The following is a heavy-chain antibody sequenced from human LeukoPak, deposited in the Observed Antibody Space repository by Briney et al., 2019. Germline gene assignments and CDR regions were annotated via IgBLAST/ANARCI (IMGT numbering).Heavy chain of an antibody. D-gene: IGHD3-16*02. CDR3: VVMITFGGVIPEYYFDY. V-gene: IGHV4-59*01. Sequence: SETLSLTCTVSGGSISSYYWSWIRQPPGKGLGWIGYIYYSGSTNYNPSLKSRVTISVDTSKNQFSLKLSSVTAADTAVYYCVVMITFGGVIPEYYFDYWGQGTLVTVSS. CDR1: GGSISSYY. J-gene: IGHJ4*02. CDR2: IYYSGST.